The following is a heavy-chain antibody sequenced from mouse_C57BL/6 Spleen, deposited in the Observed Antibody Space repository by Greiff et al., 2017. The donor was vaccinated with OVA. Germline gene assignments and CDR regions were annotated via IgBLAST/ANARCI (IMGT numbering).Heavy chain of an antibody. J-gene: IGHJ1*03. D-gene: IGHD1-2*01. CDR3: ARETTAGYFDV. CDR1: GLTFSSYA. Sequence: EVKLVESGGGLVKPGGSLKLSCAASGLTFSSYAMSWVRQTPEKRLEWVATISDGGSYTYYPDNVKGRFTISRDNAKNNLYLQMSHLKSEDTAMYYCARETTAGYFDVWGTGTTVTVSS. CDR2: ISDGGSYT. V-gene: IGHV5-4*01.